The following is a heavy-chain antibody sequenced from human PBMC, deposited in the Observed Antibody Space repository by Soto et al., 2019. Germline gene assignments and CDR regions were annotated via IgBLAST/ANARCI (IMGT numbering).Heavy chain of an antibody. Sequence: SVKVSCKASGGTFSSYTISWVRQAPGQGLEWMGRIIPILGIANYAQKFQGRVTITADTSTSTAYMELRSLRSDDTAVYYCARDQEYSDFWGGYVMGNQYNWLDPWGQGTLVTVSS. CDR3: ARDQEYSDFWGGYVMGNQYNWLDP. D-gene: IGHD3-3*01. CDR2: IIPILGIA. CDR1: GGTFSSYT. V-gene: IGHV1-69*04. J-gene: IGHJ5*02.